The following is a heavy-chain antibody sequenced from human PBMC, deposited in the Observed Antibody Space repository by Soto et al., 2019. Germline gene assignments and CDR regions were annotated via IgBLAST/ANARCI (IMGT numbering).Heavy chain of an antibody. Sequence: QVHLVQSGVEVKTPGASVKVSCQASGYTFFTYDISWVRQAPGQGLEWMGWISTYSGDTKYAQKFQGRVTRTTDTSTTTAYLELRSLRSDDTAVYYCARHHGPTTSENWFDPWGQGTLVTASS. D-gene: IGHD5-12*01. CDR1: GYTFFTYD. CDR3: ARHHGPTTSENWFDP. V-gene: IGHV1-18*01. J-gene: IGHJ5*02. CDR2: ISTYSGDT.